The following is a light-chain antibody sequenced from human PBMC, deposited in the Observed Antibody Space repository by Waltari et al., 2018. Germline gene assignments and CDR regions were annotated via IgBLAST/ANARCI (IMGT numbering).Light chain of an antibody. CDR3: YSATDNYRV. J-gene: IGLJ3*02. CDR2: KDR. CDR1: VFAKKY. Sequence: SYELTQPSSVSVSPGQTARITCSGAVFAKKYARGFQRKPGQAPVVVIYKDRERPSGIPERFSGSSSGTTVTLTISGAQVEDEGDYYCYSATDNYRVFGGGTKLTVL. V-gene: IGLV3-27*01.